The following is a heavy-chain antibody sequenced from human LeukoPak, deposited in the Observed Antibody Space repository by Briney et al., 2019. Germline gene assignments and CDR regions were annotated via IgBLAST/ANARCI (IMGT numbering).Heavy chain of an antibody. CDR3: ARDGGPWELSTTDFDY. V-gene: IGHV1-2*06. D-gene: IGHD1-26*01. Sequence: ASVKVSCKASGYTFTSYGISWVRQAPGQGLEWMGRINPNSGGTSYAQRFQGRVTMTRDTSISTAYMELSRLKSDDTAVYYCARDGGPWELSTTDFDYWGQGTLVTVSS. CDR1: GYTFTSYG. J-gene: IGHJ4*02. CDR2: INPNSGGT.